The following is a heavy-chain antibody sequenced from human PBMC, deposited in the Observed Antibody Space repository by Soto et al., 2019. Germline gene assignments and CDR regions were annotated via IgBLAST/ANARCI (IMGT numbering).Heavy chain of an antibody. D-gene: IGHD7-27*01. CDR1: GDSVTSGSYY. Sequence: SETLSLTCIVSGDSVTSGSYYWTWLRQPPGKGLEWIGYISYTGRTKYNPSLQSRVTISVDASKNDFSLNLSSVTAADTAVYFCAREWGLLPYYVMNVWGHGTAVTVSS. CDR3: AREWGLLPYYVMNV. V-gene: IGHV4-61*03. CDR2: ISYTGRT. J-gene: IGHJ6*02.